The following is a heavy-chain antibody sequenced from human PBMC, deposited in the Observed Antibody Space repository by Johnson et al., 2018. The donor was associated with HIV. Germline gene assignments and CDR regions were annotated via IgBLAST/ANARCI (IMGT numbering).Heavy chain of an antibody. Sequence: QVQLVESGGGVVQPGRSLRLSCAASGFTFSSYAMHWVRQAPGKGLEWVAVISYDGSNKYYADSVKGRFTISRDNSKNTLYLQMNSLRTEDTALYYCAKDRYSYGSGAGIDAFDIWGQGTMVTVSS. V-gene: IGHV3-30-3*01. CDR3: AKDRYSYGSGAGIDAFDI. D-gene: IGHD3-10*01. J-gene: IGHJ3*02. CDR2: ISYDGSNK. CDR1: GFTFSSYA.